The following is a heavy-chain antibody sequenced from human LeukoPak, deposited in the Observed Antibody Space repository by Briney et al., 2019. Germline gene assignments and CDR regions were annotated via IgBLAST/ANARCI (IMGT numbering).Heavy chain of an antibody. V-gene: IGHV3-21*01. D-gene: IGHD1-26*01. CDR1: GFTFSSYS. CDR2: ISSSSSYI. Sequence: PGGSLRLSCAASGFTFSSYSMNWVRQAPGKGLEWVSSISSSSSYIYYADSVKGRFTISRDNAKNSLYLQMNSLRAEDTAVYYCARVAVGATDFDYWGQGTLVTVSS. J-gene: IGHJ4*02. CDR3: ARVAVGATDFDY.